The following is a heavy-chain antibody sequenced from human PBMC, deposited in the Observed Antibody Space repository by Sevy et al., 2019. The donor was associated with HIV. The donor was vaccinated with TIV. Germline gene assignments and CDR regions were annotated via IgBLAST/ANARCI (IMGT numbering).Heavy chain of an antibody. J-gene: IGHJ6*02. CDR2: ISGSGGST. CDR3: AGHCGGDCQTTKTPDHYYYYYYGMDV. D-gene: IGHD2-21*01. Sequence: GGSLRLSCTASGFTFSSYAMSWVRQAPGKGLEWVSAISGSGGSTYYADSVKGRFTISRDNSKNTLYLQMNSLRAEDTAVYYCAGHCGGDCQTTKTPDHYYYYYYGMDVWGQGTTVTVSS. V-gene: IGHV3-23*01. CDR1: GFTFSSYA.